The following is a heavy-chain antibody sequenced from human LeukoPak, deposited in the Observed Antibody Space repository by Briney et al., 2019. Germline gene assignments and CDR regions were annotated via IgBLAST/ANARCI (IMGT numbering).Heavy chain of an antibody. Sequence: SETLSLTCTVSGGSISSGGYYWSWIRQHPGKGLEWIGYIYYSGSTYYNPSLKSRVTISVDTSKNQFSLKLSSVTAADTAVYYCARGWKYSSSWHYWGQGTLVTVSS. CDR2: IYYSGST. J-gene: IGHJ4*02. CDR1: GGSISSGGYY. V-gene: IGHV4-31*03. CDR3: ARGWKYSSSWHY. D-gene: IGHD6-13*01.